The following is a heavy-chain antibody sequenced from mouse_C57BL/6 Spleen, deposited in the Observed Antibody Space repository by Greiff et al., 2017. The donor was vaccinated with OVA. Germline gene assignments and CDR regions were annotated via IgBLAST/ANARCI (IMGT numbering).Heavy chain of an antibody. CDR3: AREPDYDVGDYYAMDY. CDR1: GFTFSDYY. Sequence: DVMLVESGGGLVQPGGSLKLSCAASGFTFSDYYMYWVRQTPEKRLEWVAYISNGGGSTYYPDTVKGRFTISRDNAKNTLYLQMSRLKSEDTAMYYCAREPDYDVGDYYAMDYWGQGTSVTVSS. CDR2: ISNGGGST. V-gene: IGHV5-12*01. D-gene: IGHD2-4*01. J-gene: IGHJ4*01.